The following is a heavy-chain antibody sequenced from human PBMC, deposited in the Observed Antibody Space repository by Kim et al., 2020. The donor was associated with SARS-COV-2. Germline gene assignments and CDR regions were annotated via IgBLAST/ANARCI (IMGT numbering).Heavy chain of an antibody. J-gene: IGHJ4*02. D-gene: IGHD6-19*01. Sequence: SETLSLTCAVYGGSFSGYYWSWIRQPPGKGLEWIGEINHSGSTNYNPSLKSRVTISVDTSKNQFSLKLSSVTAADTAVYYCARGNLGAVAGPYFDYWGQGTLVTVSS. V-gene: IGHV4-34*01. CDR1: GGSFSGYY. CDR2: INHSGST. CDR3: ARGNLGAVAGPYFDY.